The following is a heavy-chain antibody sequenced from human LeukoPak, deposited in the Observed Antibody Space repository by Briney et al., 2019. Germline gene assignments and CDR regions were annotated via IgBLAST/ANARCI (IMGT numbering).Heavy chain of an antibody. J-gene: IGHJ4*02. CDR3: ARAAATALHFDY. D-gene: IGHD6-25*01. V-gene: IGHV1-69*05. CDR2: IIPIFGTA. Sequence: SVKVSCKASGGTFSSYAISWVRQAPGQGLEWMGGIIPIFGTANYAQKFQGRVTITTDESTSTAYMELSSLRSKDTAVYYCARAAATALHFDYWGQGTLVTVSS. CDR1: GGTFSSYA.